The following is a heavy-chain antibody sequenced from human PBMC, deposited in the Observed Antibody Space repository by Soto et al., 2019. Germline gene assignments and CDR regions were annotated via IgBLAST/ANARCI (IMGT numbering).Heavy chain of an antibody. CDR1: GYTFTSYA. D-gene: IGHD6-19*01. V-gene: IGHV1-3*01. CDR2: INAGNGNT. Sequence: GASVKVSCKASGYTFTSYAMHWVRQAPGQRLEWMGWINAGNGNTKYSQKFQGRVTITRDTSASTAYMELSSLRSEDTAVYYCARVSYSSGWYYYYGXDVWGQGTTVTVSS. CDR3: ARVSYSSGWYYYYGXDV. J-gene: IGHJ6*02.